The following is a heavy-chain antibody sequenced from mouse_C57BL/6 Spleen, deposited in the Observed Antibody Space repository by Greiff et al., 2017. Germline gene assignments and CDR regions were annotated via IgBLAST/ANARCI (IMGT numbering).Heavy chain of an antibody. J-gene: IGHJ3*01. V-gene: IGHV14-3*01. CDR3: AIPDGYRAWFAY. CDR2: IDPANGNT. D-gene: IGHD2-3*01. CDR1: GFNIKNTY. Sequence: EVQLQQSVAELVRPGASVKLSCTASGFNIKNTYMPWVKQRPEQGLEWIGRIDPANGNTKYAPKFQGKATITADPSSNTAYLQLSSLTSEDTAIYYCAIPDGYRAWFAYWGQGTLVTVSA.